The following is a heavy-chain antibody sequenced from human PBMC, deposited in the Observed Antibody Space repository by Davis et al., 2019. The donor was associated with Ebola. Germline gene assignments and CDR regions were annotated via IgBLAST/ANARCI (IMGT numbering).Heavy chain of an antibody. CDR2: INHSGST. J-gene: IGHJ4*02. V-gene: IGHV4-34*01. CDR3: ARGPTVKGLGG. CDR1: GGSFSGYY. Sequence: SETLSLTCAVYGGSFSGYYWSWIRQPPGKGLEWIGEINHSGSTNYNPSLKSRVTISVDTSKNQFSLKLSSVTAADTAVYYCARGPTVKGLGGWGQGNLVTVSS. D-gene: IGHD3-16*01.